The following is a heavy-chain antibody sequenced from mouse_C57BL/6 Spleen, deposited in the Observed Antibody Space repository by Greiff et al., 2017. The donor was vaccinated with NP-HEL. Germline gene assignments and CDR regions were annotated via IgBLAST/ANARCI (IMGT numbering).Heavy chain of an antibody. CDR2: ISYDGSN. Sequence: ESGPGLVKPSQSLSLTCSVTGYSITSGYYWNWIRQFPGNKLEWMGYISYDGSNNYNPSLKNRISITRDTSKNQFFLKLNSVTTEDTATYYCASPYDGYPYYAMDYGGQGTSVTVSS. V-gene: IGHV3-6*01. J-gene: IGHJ4*01. CDR1: GYSITSGYY. D-gene: IGHD2-3*01. CDR3: ASPYDGYPYYAMDY.